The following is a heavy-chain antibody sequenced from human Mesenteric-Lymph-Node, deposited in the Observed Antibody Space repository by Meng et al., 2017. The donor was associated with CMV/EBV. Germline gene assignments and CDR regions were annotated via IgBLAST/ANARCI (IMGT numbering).Heavy chain of an antibody. V-gene: IGHV3-21*01. Sequence: GGSLRLSCAASGFTFSSYSMNWVRQAPGKGLEWVSSISSSSSYIYYADSVKGRFTISRDNAKNSLYLQMNSLRAEDTAVYYCATTGGSGSYYNLYYYGMDVWGQGTTVTVSS. J-gene: IGHJ6*02. CDR3: ATTGGSGSYYNLYYYGMDV. CDR2: ISSSSSYI. D-gene: IGHD3-10*01. CDR1: GFTFSSYS.